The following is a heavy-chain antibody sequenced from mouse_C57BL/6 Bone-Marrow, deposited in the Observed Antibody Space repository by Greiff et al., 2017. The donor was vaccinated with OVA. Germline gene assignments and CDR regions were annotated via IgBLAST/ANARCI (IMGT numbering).Heavy chain of an antibody. CDR2: IDPSDSYT. Sequence: QVQLQQPGAELVMPGASVKLSCKASGYTFTSYWMHWVKQRPGQGLEWIGEIDPSDSYTNYNQKFKGKSTLTVDKSSSTAYMQLSSLTSEDSAVYYCAREDYYGSSLDYWGQGTTLTDSS. V-gene: IGHV1-69*01. D-gene: IGHD1-1*01. J-gene: IGHJ2*01. CDR1: GYTFTSYW. CDR3: AREDYYGSSLDY.